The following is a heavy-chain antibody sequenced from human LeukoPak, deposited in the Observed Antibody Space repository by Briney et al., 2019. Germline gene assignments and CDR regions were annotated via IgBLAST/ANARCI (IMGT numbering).Heavy chain of an antibody. V-gene: IGHV1-24*01. J-gene: IGHJ4*02. CDR1: GYTLTELS. CDR2: FDPEDGET. D-gene: IGHD6-19*01. CDR3: ATGSLAVAGSSFDY. Sequence: ASVKVSCKVSGYTLTELSMHWVRQAPGKGLEWMGGFDPEDGETIYAQKFQGRVTMTEDTSTDTAYKELSSLRSEDTAVYYCATGSLAVAGSSFDYWGQGTLVTVSS.